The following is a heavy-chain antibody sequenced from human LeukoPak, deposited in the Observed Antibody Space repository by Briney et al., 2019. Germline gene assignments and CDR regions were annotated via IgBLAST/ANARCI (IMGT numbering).Heavy chain of an antibody. J-gene: IGHJ6*02. D-gene: IGHD6-13*01. CDR1: GFTFSSYA. CDR2: ISGSGGST. Sequence: GESLKISCAASGFTFSSYAMSWVRPAPGKGLEWVSAISGSGGSTYYADSVKGRFTISRDNSKNTLYLQMNSLRAEDTAVYYCAKGIAAAGLYYYYGMDVWGQGTTVTVSS. CDR3: AKGIAAAGLYYYYGMDV. V-gene: IGHV3-23*01.